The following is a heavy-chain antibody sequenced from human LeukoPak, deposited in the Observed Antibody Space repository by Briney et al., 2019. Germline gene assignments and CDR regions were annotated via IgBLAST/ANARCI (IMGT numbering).Heavy chain of an antibody. CDR2: ISSTSSVI. J-gene: IGHJ4*02. D-gene: IGHD2-2*01. CDR1: GFTFSSQT. Sequence: GGSLRLSCTATGFTFSSQTMNWVRQAPGKGLEWVSYISSTSSVIYYADSVKGRFTISRDNAKSSLYLQMNSLRAEDTAVYYCARNLPAADYWGQGTLVTVSS. V-gene: IGHV3-48*04. CDR3: ARNLPAADY.